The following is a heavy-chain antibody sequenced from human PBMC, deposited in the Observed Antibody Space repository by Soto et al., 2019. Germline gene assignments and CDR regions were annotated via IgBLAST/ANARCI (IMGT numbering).Heavy chain of an antibody. Sequence: PSETLSLTCTVSGGSISSGGYYWSWIRQHPGKGLEWIGYIYYSGSTYYNPSLKSRVTISVDTSKNQFSLKLSSVTAADTAVYYCARDERYCSGGSCYHNWFVPWGQGTLVTVSS. CDR1: GGSISSGGYY. J-gene: IGHJ5*02. CDR2: IYYSGST. CDR3: ARDERYCSGGSCYHNWFVP. V-gene: IGHV4-31*03. D-gene: IGHD2-15*01.